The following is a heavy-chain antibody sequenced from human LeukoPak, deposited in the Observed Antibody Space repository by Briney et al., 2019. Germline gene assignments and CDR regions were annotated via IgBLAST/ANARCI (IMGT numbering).Heavy chain of an antibody. CDR3: TTDSSGIDY. J-gene: IGHJ4*02. D-gene: IGHD3-22*01. Sequence: TGGSLRLSCAASGFTFSNAWMSWVRQAPGKGREWVGRIKSKTDGGTTDYAAPVKGRSTIPRDESKNTLYLQMNSLKTEDTAVYYCTTDSSGIDYWGQGTLVTVSS. V-gene: IGHV3-15*01. CDR2: IKSKTDGGTT. CDR1: GFTFSNAW.